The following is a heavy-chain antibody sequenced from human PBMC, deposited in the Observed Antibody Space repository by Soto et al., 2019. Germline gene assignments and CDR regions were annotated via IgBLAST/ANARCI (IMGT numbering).Heavy chain of an antibody. J-gene: IGHJ4*02. CDR3: ARGDSTVSSVFDY. CDR2: ILHNGDT. V-gene: IGHV4-31*03. D-gene: IGHD4-17*01. Sequence: QVQLQESGPGLVKPSQTLSLTCTVSGGPFSGGGYYWSWVRQAPGKGLEWMGYILHNGDTSYNPSLKSRITISKDTSKRQFSLNLGSVTAADTAVYYCARGDSTVSSVFDYWGQGMLVTVSS. CDR1: GGPFSGGGYY.